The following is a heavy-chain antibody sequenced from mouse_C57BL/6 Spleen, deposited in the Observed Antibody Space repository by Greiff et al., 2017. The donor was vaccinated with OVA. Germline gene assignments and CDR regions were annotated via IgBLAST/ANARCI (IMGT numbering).Heavy chain of an antibody. J-gene: IGHJ4*01. D-gene: IGHD3-3*01. CDR3: ARAPTANYAMDY. V-gene: IGHV1-50*01. CDR1: GYTFTSYW. CDR2: IDPTDSYN. Sequence: QVQLKESGAELVKPGASVKLSCKASGYTFTSYWMQWVNQRPGQGLEWIGEIDPTDSYNKYNQKFKGKATLTVDQSSSTAYMQLSILTSEYSAFYYCARAPTANYAMDYWGQGTSVTVSS.